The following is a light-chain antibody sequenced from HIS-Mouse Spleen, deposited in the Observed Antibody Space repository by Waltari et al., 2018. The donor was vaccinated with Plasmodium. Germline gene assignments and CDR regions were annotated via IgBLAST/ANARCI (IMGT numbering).Light chain of an antibody. CDR1: ALPKKY. Sequence: SYELTQPPSVSVSPGQPARITCTGDALPKKYAYWYQQKPGQAHVLVIYEDSKRPPGIPGRFSGSSSGTMATLTISGAQVEDEADYYCYSTDSSGNHRVFGGGTKLTVL. CDR3: YSTDSSGNHRV. J-gene: IGLJ3*02. V-gene: IGLV3-10*01. CDR2: EDS.